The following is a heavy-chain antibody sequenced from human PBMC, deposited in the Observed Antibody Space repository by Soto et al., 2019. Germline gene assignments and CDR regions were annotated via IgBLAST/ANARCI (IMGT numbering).Heavy chain of an antibody. CDR1: GGTFSSYA. D-gene: IGHD3-22*01. J-gene: IGHJ4*02. CDR3: ASLKRSGAAPYYYDSSGYSDY. CDR2: IIPIFGTA. V-gene: IGHV1-69*13. Sequence: ASVKVSCKASGGTFSSYAISWVRQAPGQGLEWMGGIIPIFGTANYAQKFQGRVTITADESTSTAYMELSSLRSEDTAVYYCASLKRSGAAPYYYDSSGYSDYWGQGTLVTVSS.